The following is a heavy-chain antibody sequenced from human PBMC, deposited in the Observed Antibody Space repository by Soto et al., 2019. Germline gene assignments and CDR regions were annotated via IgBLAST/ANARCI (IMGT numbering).Heavy chain of an antibody. J-gene: IGHJ1*01. V-gene: IGHV1-2*04. CDR3: ASCPIESGYDPPCEYFQH. Sequence: ASVKVSCKASGYTFTGYYMHWVRQAPGQGLEWMGWINPNSSGTNYAQKFQGWVTMTRDTSIITAYMELSRLRSDDTAVYYCASCPIESGYDPPCEYFQHWGQGTLVTVSS. CDR2: INPNSSGT. CDR1: GYTFTGYY. D-gene: IGHD5-12*01.